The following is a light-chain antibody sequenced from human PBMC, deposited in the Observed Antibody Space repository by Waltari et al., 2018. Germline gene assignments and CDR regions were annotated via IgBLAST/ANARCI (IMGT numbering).Light chain of an antibody. CDR2: AVS. Sequence: QSALAQPASVSGSPGQSIAISCTGTSSDIGNYNYVSWYQQHPGKAPKLILYAVSDRPSGVSRRFSGSKSGNKATLTISGLQADDEADYYCSSYTNRATLRVFGTGTKVTVL. CDR1: SSDIGNYNY. CDR3: SSYTNRATLRV. J-gene: IGLJ1*01. V-gene: IGLV2-14*01.